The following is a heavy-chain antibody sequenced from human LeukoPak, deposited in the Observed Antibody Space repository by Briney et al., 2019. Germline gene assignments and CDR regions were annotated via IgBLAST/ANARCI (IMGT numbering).Heavy chain of an antibody. Sequence: ASVKVSCKASGYTFTGYYMHWVRQAPRQGLEWMGWINPNSGGTNYAQKFQGRVTMTRDTSISTAYMELSRLRSDDTAVYYCAVLRYFDWLSNFDYWGQGTLVTVSS. D-gene: IGHD3-9*01. V-gene: IGHV1-2*02. CDR3: AVLRYFDWLSNFDY. J-gene: IGHJ4*02. CDR2: INPNSGGT. CDR1: GYTFTGYY.